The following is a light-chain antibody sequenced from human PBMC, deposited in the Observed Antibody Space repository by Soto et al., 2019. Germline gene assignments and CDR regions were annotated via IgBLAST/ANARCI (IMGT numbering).Light chain of an antibody. Sequence: EVVLTQSPATLSLSPGERVTLSCGASQSLTNNYLAWYQQKPGLAPRLLIHDASRRATGIPDRFSGSGSETDFTLTISRLEPEDFAVYYCQQYDISPVTFGGGTKVEI. CDR3: QQYDISPVT. CDR2: DAS. CDR1: QSLTNNY. V-gene: IGKV3D-20*01. J-gene: IGKJ4*01.